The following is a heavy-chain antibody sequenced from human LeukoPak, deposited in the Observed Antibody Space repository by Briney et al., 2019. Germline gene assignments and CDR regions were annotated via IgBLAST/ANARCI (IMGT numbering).Heavy chain of an antibody. J-gene: IGHJ4*02. CDR1: GYTFTSHW. CDR2: IYPDDSDT. Sequence: LGESLKISCKGSGYTFTSHWIGWVRQMPGKGLEWMGIIYPDDSDTRYSPSFQGQVTISADKSVNSAYLQWSSLKASDSAMYYCARHDCRGASCHLDYWGQGTLVTVSS. CDR3: ARHDCRGASCHLDY. D-gene: IGHD2-15*01. V-gene: IGHV5-51*01.